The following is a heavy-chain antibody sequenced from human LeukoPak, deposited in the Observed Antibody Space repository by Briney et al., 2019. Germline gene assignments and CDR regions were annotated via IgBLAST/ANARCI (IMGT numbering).Heavy chain of an antibody. Sequence: ASVKVSCKASGYTFTGYYMHWVRQAPGQGLEWMGWMNPNSGNTGYAQKFQGRVTITRNTSISTAYMELSSLRSEDTAVYYCARGGPYSGYNYWGQGTLVTVSS. D-gene: IGHD5-12*01. J-gene: IGHJ4*02. CDR2: MNPNSGNT. V-gene: IGHV1-8*03. CDR1: GYTFTGYY. CDR3: ARGGPYSGYNY.